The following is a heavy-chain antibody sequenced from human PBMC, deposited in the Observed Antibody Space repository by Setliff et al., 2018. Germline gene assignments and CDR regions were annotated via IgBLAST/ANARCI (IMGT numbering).Heavy chain of an antibody. CDR1: GLTFSSDA. J-gene: IGHJ4*02. Sequence: GGSLRLSCAASGLTFSSDAMTWVRQTPGKGLEWVSVISSDSSSIYYADSVKGRFTISRDNSKNTLYLQMNSLRAEDTAIYYCAKCSSWHGHYPHFNYWGQGTLVTVSS. V-gene: IGHV3-23*03. D-gene: IGHD6-13*01. CDR2: ISSDSSSI. CDR3: AKCSSWHGHYPHFNY.